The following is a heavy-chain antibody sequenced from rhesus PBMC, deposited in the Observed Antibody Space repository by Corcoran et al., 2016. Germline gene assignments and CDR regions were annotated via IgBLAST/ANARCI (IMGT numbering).Heavy chain of an antibody. D-gene: IGHD6-25*01. CDR2: IYGSSGRT. CDR3: ARGDSGTWIPFDY. J-gene: IGHJ4*01. CDR1: GYSISSNY. Sequence: QVQLQESGPGLVKPSETLSLTCAVSGYSISSNYWSWIRQPPGKGLEWIGYIYGSSGRTYYNHSLTSRVTISTDTSKNQCSLKLSSVTAADTSVYYCARGDSGTWIPFDYWGQGVLVTVSS. V-gene: IGHV4-147*01.